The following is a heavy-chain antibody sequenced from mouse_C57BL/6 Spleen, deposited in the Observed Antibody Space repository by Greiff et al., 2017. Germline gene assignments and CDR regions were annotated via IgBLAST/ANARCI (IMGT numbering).Heavy chain of an antibody. V-gene: IGHV1-76*01. CDR1: GYTFTDYY. CDR2: IYPGSGNT. CDR3: ARLDYYGSRDY. D-gene: IGHD1-1*01. Sequence: VQLVESGAELVRPGASVKLSCKASGYTFTDYYINWVKQRPGQGLEWIARIYPGSGNTYYNEKFKGKATLTAEKSSSTAYMQLSSLTSEDSAVYFCARLDYYGSRDYWGQGTTLTVSS. J-gene: IGHJ2*01.